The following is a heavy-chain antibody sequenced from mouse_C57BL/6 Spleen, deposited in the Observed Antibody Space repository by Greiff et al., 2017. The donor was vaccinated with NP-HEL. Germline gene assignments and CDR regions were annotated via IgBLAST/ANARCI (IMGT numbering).Heavy chain of an antibody. V-gene: IGHV7-3*01. CDR3: ARNYYGSSLDY. CDR1: GFTFTDYY. D-gene: IGHD1-1*01. J-gene: IGHJ2*01. CDR2: IRNKANGYTT. Sequence: EVNVVESGGGLVQPGGSLSLSCAASGFTFTDYYMSWVRQPPGKALEWLGFIRNKANGYTTEYSASVKGRFTISRDNSQSILYLQMNALRAEDSATYYCARNYYGSSLDYWGQGTTLTVSS.